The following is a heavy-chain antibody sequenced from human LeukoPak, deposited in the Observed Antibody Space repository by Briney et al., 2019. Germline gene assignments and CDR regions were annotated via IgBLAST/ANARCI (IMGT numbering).Heavy chain of an antibody. J-gene: IGHJ4*02. CDR3: ARDHYGDFTFDY. CDR1: GFTFGKYW. Sequence: GGSLRLSCVASGFTFGKYWMSWVRQAPGKGLEWVANIKLDGSEKNYVDSVKGRFTISRDNTKNSLYLQMNSLRAEDTAVYYCARDHYGDFTFDYWGQGTQVTVSS. V-gene: IGHV3-7*01. D-gene: IGHD4-17*01. CDR2: IKLDGSEK.